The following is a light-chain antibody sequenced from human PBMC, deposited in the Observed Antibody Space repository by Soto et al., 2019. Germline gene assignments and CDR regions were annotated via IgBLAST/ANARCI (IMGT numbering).Light chain of an antibody. Sequence: DIQMTQSPSSLSASVGDRVTITCQASQDIKNYLNWYQQKPGIAPNLLIYDASNLKTGVPSRFSGSGSGTHFTFTISSLQPEYVATYYCQHYEHLPPLSFGGGTKVEIK. CDR3: QHYEHLPPLS. J-gene: IGKJ4*01. CDR2: DAS. V-gene: IGKV1-33*01. CDR1: QDIKNY.